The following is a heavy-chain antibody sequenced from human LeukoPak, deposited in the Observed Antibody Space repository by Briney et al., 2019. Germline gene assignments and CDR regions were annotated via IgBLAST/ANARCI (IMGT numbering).Heavy chain of an antibody. Sequence: PGGSLRLSCAASGFTFSSYAMSWVRQAPGKGVEWLSAISGSGGSTYYADSVKGRFTISRDNSKNTLYLQMNSLRAEDKAVYYCAKEASSGYYFGYWGQGTLVTVSS. CDR2: ISGSGGST. D-gene: IGHD3-22*01. V-gene: IGHV3-23*01. CDR1: GFTFSSYA. J-gene: IGHJ4*02. CDR3: AKEASSGYYFGY.